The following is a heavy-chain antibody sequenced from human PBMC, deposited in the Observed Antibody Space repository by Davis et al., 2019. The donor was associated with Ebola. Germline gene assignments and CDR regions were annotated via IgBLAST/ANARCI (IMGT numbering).Heavy chain of an antibody. D-gene: IGHD5-12*01. J-gene: IGHJ6*04. CDR3: TRGWLRGGMDV. Sequence: HSQTLSLTCVFSGDSVSSNSGAWNWIRQSPSRGLEWLGRTYYASKWYHDYAVSVKSRLIINLDTSKNQFSLQVNSVTPDDTAVYYCTRGWLRGGMDVWGKGTMVTVSS. CDR2: TYYASKWYH. V-gene: IGHV6-1*01. CDR1: GDSVSSNSGA.